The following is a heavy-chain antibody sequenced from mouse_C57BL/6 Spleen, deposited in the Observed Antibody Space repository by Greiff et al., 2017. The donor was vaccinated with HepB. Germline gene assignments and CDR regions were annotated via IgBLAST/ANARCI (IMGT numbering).Heavy chain of an antibody. CDR2: IDPSDSET. V-gene: IGHV1-52*01. D-gene: IGHD2-5*01. J-gene: IGHJ4*01. Sequence: QVQLQQPGAELVRPGSSVKLSCKASGYTFTSYWMHWVKQRPIQGLEWIGNIDPSDSETHYNQKFKDKATLTVDKSSSTAYMQLSSLTSEDSAVYYCARSGHSNYGAMDYWGQGTSVTVSS. CDR1: GYTFTSYW. CDR3: ARSGHSNYGAMDY.